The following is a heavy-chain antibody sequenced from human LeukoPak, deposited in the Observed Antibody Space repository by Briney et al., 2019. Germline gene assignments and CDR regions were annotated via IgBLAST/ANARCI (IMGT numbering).Heavy chain of an antibody. CDR3: ARQVYSSSWSYYFDY. Sequence: SGTLSLTCAVSSGSISSYYWSWIRQPPGRGLEWIGSIHYSGSTSYNSSLKSRVTISVDTSKNQFSLKLSSVTPADTAVYYCARQVYSSSWSYYFDYWGQGILVTVSS. V-gene: IGHV4-59*01. J-gene: IGHJ4*02. D-gene: IGHD6-13*01. CDR2: IHYSGST. CDR1: SGSISSYY.